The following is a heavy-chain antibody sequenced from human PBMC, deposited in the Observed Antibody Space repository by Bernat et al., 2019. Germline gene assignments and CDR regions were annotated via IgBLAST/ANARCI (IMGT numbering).Heavy chain of an antibody. V-gene: IGHV6-1*01. CDR2: TYYRSRWYN. J-gene: IGHJ3*02. D-gene: IGHD1-26*01. Sequence: QVQLQQSGPGLAKPSQTLSLACAISGDSVSANAVAWNWIRQSPSRGLEWLGRTYYRSRWYNDYAVAVKSRITVSPDTSKNQFSLQLNSVTPEDTAVYYCARGRYSTFDIWGPGTMVTVSA. CDR3: ARGRYSTFDI. CDR1: GDSVSANAVA.